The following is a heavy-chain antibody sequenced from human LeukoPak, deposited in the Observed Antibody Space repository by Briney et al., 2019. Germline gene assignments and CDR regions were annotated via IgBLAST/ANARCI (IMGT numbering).Heavy chain of an antibody. CDR2: ISYDGSNK. J-gene: IGHJ4*02. D-gene: IGHD5-18*01. CDR3: ARDPAGGYSSGFDY. Sequence: SLRLSCAASGFTFSSYAMHWVRQAPGKGLEWVAVISYDGSNKYYADSVKGRFTISRDNSKNTLYLQMNSLRAEDTAVYYCARDPAGGYSSGFDYWGQGTLVTVSS. CDR1: GFTFSSYA. V-gene: IGHV3-30*04.